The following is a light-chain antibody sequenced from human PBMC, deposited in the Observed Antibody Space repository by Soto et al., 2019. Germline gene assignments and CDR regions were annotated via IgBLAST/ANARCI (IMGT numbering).Light chain of an antibody. Sequence: DIPMTQSPSSLSASVGDRVTITCRASQSISSYLNWYQQKPGKAPKLLIYAASSLQSGVPSRFSGSGAATDFTLTISSLQPEDFASYYCQQSYSTPPYTFGQGTKLEIK. CDR3: QQSYSTPPYT. V-gene: IGKV1-39*01. CDR2: AAS. CDR1: QSISSY. J-gene: IGKJ2*01.